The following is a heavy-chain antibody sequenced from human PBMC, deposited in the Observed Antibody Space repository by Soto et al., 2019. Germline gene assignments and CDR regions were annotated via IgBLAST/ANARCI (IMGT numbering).Heavy chain of an antibody. V-gene: IGHV4-39*01. CDR2: IYYSGST. Sequence: SETLSLTCTVSGGSISSSSYYWGWIRQPPGKGLEWIGSIYYSGSTYYNPSLKSRVTISVDTSKNQFSLKLSSVTAADTAVYYCARLLRGSYVDYWGQGTLVTVSS. J-gene: IGHJ4*02. CDR3: ARLLRGSYVDY. D-gene: IGHD3-16*01. CDR1: GGSISSSSYY.